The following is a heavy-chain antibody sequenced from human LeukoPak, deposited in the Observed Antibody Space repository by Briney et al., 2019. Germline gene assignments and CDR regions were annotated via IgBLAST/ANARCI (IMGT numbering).Heavy chain of an antibody. CDR3: ARGFVPASSGYYYVGYYFDH. V-gene: IGHV4-30-2*01. D-gene: IGHD3-22*01. CDR2: IYHSGST. CDR1: GGSISSGGYS. J-gene: IGHJ4*02. Sequence: SQTLSLTCAVSGGSISSGGYSWSWIRQPPGKGLEWIGYIYHSGSTYYNPSLKSRVTISVDRSKNQFSLKLSSVTAADTAVYYCARGFVPASSGYYYVGYYFDHWGQGTLVTVSS.